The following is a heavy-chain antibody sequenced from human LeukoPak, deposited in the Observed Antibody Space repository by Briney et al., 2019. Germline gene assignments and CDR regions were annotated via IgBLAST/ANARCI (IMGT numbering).Heavy chain of an antibody. D-gene: IGHD2-15*01. Sequence: SETLSLTCAVYGGSFSGYYWSWIRQPPGKGLEWIGEINHSGSTNYNPSLKSRVTISVDTSKNQFSLKLSSVTAADTAVYYCARAPVRQYCSGGSCYAGDFDYWGQGILVTVSS. CDR2: INHSGST. CDR1: GGSFSGYY. CDR3: ARAPVRQYCSGGSCYAGDFDY. J-gene: IGHJ4*02. V-gene: IGHV4-34*01.